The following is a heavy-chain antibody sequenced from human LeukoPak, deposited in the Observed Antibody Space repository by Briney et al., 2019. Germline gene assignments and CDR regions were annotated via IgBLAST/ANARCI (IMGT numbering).Heavy chain of an antibody. CDR3: ARDSEGYDFWSGSTDY. CDR1: GFTFSSYG. V-gene: IGHV3-30*19. Sequence: GGSLRLSCAASGFTFSSYGMHWVRQAPGKGLEWVAVISYDGSNKYYADSVKGRFTISRDNSKNTLYLQMNSLRAEDTAVYYCARDSEGYDFWSGSTDYWGQGTLVTVSS. CDR2: ISYDGSNK. J-gene: IGHJ4*02. D-gene: IGHD3-3*01.